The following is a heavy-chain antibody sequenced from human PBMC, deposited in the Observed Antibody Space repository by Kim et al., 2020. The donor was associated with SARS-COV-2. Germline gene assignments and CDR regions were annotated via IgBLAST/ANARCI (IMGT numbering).Heavy chain of an antibody. J-gene: IGHJ6*02. Sequence: GGSLRLSCAASGFTFSDYYMSWIRQAPGKGLEWVSYISSSGSTIYYADSVKGRFTISRDNAKNSLYLQMNSLRAEDTAVYYCARDGGGHSSSWYGHYYYGMDVWGQGTTVTVSS. CDR1: GFTFSDYY. V-gene: IGHV3-11*01. D-gene: IGHD6-13*01. CDR2: ISSSGSTI. CDR3: ARDGGGHSSSWYGHYYYGMDV.